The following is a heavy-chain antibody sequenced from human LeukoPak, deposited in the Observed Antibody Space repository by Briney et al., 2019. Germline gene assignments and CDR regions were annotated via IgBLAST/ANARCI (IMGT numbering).Heavy chain of an antibody. V-gene: IGHV1-69*13. J-gene: IGHJ6*03. CDR1: GGTFSSYA. CDR3: AKSWGYTRPYYNYMDV. CDR2: IIPIFGTA. D-gene: IGHD3-16*02. Sequence: SVKVSCKASGGTFSSYAISWVRQAPGQGLEWMGGIIPIFGTANYAQKFQGRVTITADESTSTAYMELSSLRSEDTAVYYCAKSWGYTRPYYNYMDVWGKGTTVTVSS.